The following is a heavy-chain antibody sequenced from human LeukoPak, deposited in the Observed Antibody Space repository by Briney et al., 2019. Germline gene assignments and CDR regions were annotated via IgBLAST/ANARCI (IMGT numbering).Heavy chain of an antibody. CDR3: ARELLGLYYFDY. J-gene: IGHJ4*02. V-gene: IGHV4-34*01. CDR2: INHSGST. CDR1: GGSFSGNY. Sequence: SETLSLTCAVYGGSFSGNYWTLIRQTPGKGLEWIGEINHSGSTNYNPSLKSRVTISVDTSKNQFSLKLSSVTAADTAVYYCARELLGLYYFDYWGQGTLVTVSS. D-gene: IGHD1-26*01.